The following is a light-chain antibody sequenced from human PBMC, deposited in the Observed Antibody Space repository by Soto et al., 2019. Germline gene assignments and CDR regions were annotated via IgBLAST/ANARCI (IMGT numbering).Light chain of an antibody. Sequence: DIQMTQSPSSLSASAGDRVTITCQASQNSNNYLNWYQQKPGKAPKLLIDAASSLQRLVPSRFSGSGSGTDFTLTSSSLQPEDFATYYCQQSSEATWTFGQGTKVDIK. CDR2: AAS. J-gene: IGKJ1*01. V-gene: IGKV1-39*01. CDR3: QQSSEATWT. CDR1: QNSNNY.